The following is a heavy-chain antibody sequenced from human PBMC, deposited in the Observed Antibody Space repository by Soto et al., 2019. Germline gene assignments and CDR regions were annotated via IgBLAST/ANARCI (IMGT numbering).Heavy chain of an antibody. CDR2: ISWNSDSM. D-gene: IGHD5-18*01. CDR3: AKDITATETAPDY. Sequence: GGSLRLSCAASGFRFNDYAMHWVRQAPGKGLEWVSGISWNSDSMAYADSVKGRFTISRDNAKNSVYLEMSSLRIEDTALYYCAKDITATETAPDYWGQGTLVTVSS. CDR1: GFRFNDYA. V-gene: IGHV3-9*01. J-gene: IGHJ4*02.